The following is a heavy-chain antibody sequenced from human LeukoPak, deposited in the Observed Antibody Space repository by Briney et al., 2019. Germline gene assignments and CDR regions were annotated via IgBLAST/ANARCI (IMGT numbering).Heavy chain of an antibody. CDR2: IYSSGST. Sequence: PGGSLRLSCAASGFTLSSNYMNWVRQAPGKGLEWVSIIYSSGSTYYADSVKGRFTISRDNSKNTLYLQMNSLRDEDTAVYYCAKVQTSNYYYYGMDVWGQGTTVTVSS. CDR1: GFTLSSNY. CDR3: AKVQTSNYYYYGMDV. D-gene: IGHD1-1*01. J-gene: IGHJ6*02. V-gene: IGHV3-53*01.